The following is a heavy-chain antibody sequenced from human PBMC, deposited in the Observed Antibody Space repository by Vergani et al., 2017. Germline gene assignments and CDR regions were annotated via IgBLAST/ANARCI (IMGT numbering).Heavy chain of an antibody. CDR1: GGSISSYY. V-gene: IGHV4-59*01. D-gene: IGHD3-10*01. Sequence: QVQLQESGPGLVKPSETLSLTCTVSGGSISSYYWSWIRLPPGKGLEWIGYIYYSGSTNYNPSLKSRVTISVDTSKNQFSLKLSSVTAADTAVYYCARDGSYGSGKNWFDPWGQGTLVTVSS. CDR3: ARDGSYGSGKNWFDP. CDR2: IYYSGST. J-gene: IGHJ5*02.